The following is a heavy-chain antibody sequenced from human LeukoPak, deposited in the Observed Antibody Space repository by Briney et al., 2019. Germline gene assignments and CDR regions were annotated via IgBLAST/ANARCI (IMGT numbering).Heavy chain of an antibody. CDR1: GFTFSSYL. V-gene: IGHV3-74*01. J-gene: IGHJ4*02. Sequence: SGGSLRLSCAASGFTFSSYLMHWVRQAPGKGLVWVSHINSDESSTSYADSVKGRFTISRDNAKNTLYLQMNSLRAEDTAVYYCARTTYTYGHPDYWGQGTLVTVSS. CDR3: ARTTYTYGHPDY. D-gene: IGHD3-16*01. CDR2: INSDESST.